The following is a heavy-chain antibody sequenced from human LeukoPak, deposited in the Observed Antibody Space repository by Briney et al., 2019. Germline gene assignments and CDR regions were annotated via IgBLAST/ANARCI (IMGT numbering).Heavy chain of an antibody. V-gene: IGHV3-7*01. D-gene: IGHD6-6*01. J-gene: IGHJ4*02. CDR1: GFTSISYW. CDR3: AREESSSSGYYFDY. CDR2: IKQDGSEK. Sequence: GGSLRLSCAASGFTSISYWMNWVRQAPGKGLEWVANIKQDGSEKYYVDSVKGRFTISRDNAKNSLYLQMNSLRAEDTAVYYCAREESSSSGYYFDYWGQGALVTVSS.